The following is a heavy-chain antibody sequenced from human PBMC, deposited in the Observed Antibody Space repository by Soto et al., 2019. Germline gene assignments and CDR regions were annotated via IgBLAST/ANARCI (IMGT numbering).Heavy chain of an antibody. J-gene: IGHJ6*02. Sequence: QLQLQESGPGLVKPSETLSLTCTVSGGSISSSSYYWGWIRQPPGKGLEWIGSIYYSGSTYYNPSLKSRVTRSVDTSKNQFSLKLCSVTAADTAVYYCAGYSSGWYSRSMDVWGQGTTVTVSS. CDR1: GGSISSSSYY. CDR3: AGYSSGWYSRSMDV. D-gene: IGHD6-19*01. CDR2: IYYSGST. V-gene: IGHV4-39*01.